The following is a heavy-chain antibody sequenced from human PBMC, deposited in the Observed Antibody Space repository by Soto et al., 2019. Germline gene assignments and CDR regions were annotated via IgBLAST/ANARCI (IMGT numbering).Heavy chain of an antibody. J-gene: IGHJ3*02. V-gene: IGHV1-69*13. Sequence: SVKVSCKASGGTFSSYAISWVRQAPGQGLEWMGGIIPIFGTANYAQKFQGRVTITADESTSTAYMELSSLRSEDTAVYYCASGPLPLYYYDSSGPSAFDIWGQGXMVTV. CDR2: IIPIFGTA. CDR3: ASGPLPLYYYDSSGPSAFDI. CDR1: GGTFSSYA. D-gene: IGHD3-22*01.